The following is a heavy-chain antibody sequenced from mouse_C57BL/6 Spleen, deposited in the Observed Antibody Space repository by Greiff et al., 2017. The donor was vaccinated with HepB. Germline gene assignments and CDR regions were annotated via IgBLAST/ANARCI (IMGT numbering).Heavy chain of an antibody. CDR1: GFTFSDYG. V-gene: IGHV5-17*01. CDR3: AREGDGYYDYYAMDY. Sequence: EVQRVESGGGLVKPGGSLKLSCAASGFTFSDYGMHWVRQAPEKGLEWVAYISSGSSTIYYADTVKGRFTISRDNAKNTLFLQMTSLRSEDTAMYYCAREGDGYYDYYAMDYWGQGTSGTVSS. D-gene: IGHD2-3*01. CDR2: ISSGSSTI. J-gene: IGHJ4*01.